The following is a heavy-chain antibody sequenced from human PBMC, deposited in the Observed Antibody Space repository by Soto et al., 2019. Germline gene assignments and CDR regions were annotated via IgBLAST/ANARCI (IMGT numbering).Heavy chain of an antibody. CDR3: ARDYRGTGSYGDY. V-gene: IGHV3-48*02. Sequence: EVRLVESGGGLVQPGGSLRLSCAGSGFTFSSYSRNWVRQAPGKGLEWVSYINPSSSTTYYADSVKGRFIISRDNARTSVYLQMNSLRDEDTAVYYCARDYRGTGSYGDYWGQGALVTVSS. CDR2: INPSSSTT. J-gene: IGHJ4*02. CDR1: GFTFSSYS. D-gene: IGHD3-10*01.